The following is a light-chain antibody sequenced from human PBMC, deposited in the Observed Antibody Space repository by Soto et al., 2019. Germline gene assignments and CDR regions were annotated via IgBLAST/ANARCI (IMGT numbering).Light chain of an antibody. CDR1: SSDIGGYNF. CDR2: DVT. J-gene: IGLJ3*02. Sequence: QSALTQPASVSGSPGQSITISCTGTSSDIGGYNFVSWYQQHPGKAPKLMIYDVTNRPPGLSDRFSGSKSGNTASLTISGLQAEDEADYYGSSYTPSSTLVFGGGTKVTVL. CDR3: SSYTPSSTLV. V-gene: IGLV2-14*03.